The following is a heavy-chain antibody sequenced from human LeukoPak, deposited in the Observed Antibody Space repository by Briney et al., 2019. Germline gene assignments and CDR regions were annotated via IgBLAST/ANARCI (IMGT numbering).Heavy chain of an antibody. CDR2: ISYDGSNK. J-gene: IGHJ6*02. D-gene: IGHD6-13*01. CDR1: GFTFSSYG. Sequence: GGSLRLSCAASGFTFSSYGMHWVRQAPGKGLEGVAVISYDGSNKYYADSVKGRFTISRDNSKNTLYLQMNSLRAEDTAVYYCARSYSSTSYYYYGMDVWGQGTTVTVSS. CDR3: ARSYSSTSYYYYGMDV. V-gene: IGHV3-30*03.